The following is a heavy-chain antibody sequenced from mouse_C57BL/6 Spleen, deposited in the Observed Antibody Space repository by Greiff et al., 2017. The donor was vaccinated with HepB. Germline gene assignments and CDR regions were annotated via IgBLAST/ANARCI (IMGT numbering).Heavy chain of an antibody. CDR1: GYTFTDYK. Sequence: VQLQQSGPELVKPGASVKIPCKASGYTFTDYKMDWVKQSHGQSLEWIGDINPNSGGTIYNQKFKGKATLTVDKSSSTAYMELRSLTSEDAAFYYCGRRGCDGYDFDYWGQVTTVTVSS. D-gene: IGHD2-14*01. CDR2: INPNSGGT. V-gene: IGHV1-18*01. J-gene: IGHJ2*01. CDR3: GRRGCDGYDFDY.